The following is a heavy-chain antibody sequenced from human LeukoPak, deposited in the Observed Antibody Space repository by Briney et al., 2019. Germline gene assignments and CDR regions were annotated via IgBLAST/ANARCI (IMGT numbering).Heavy chain of an antibody. D-gene: IGHD5-12*01. J-gene: IGHJ4*02. CDR2: IYYSGST. CDR1: GGSISGYY. CDR3: ARGSRGYSGYAIPSSFDY. V-gene: IGHV4-59*01. Sequence: SETLSLTCTVSGGSISGYYWSWIRQSPVKGLEWIGYIYYSGSTNYNPSLKSRVTISVDTSKNQFSLKLSSVTAADTAVYYCARGSRGYSGYAIPSSFDYWGQGTLVTVSS.